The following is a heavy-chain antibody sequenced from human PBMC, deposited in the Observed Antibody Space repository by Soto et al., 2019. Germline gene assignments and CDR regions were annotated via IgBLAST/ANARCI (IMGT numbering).Heavy chain of an antibody. CDR3: ARTRRAAAGTDY. CDR2: ISSSSSYT. V-gene: IGHV3-11*05. Sequence: QVQLVESGGGLVKPGGSLRLSCAASGFTFSDYYMSWIRQAPGKGLEWVSYISSSSSYTNYADSVKGRFTISRDNDKNSLYLQMNSLRAEDTAVYYCARTRRAAAGTDYWGQGTLVTVSS. CDR1: GFTFSDYY. D-gene: IGHD6-13*01. J-gene: IGHJ4*02.